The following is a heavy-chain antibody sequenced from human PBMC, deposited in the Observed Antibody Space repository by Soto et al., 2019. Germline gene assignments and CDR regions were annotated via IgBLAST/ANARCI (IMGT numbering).Heavy chain of an antibody. CDR1: GFTFSSYA. D-gene: IGHD3-10*01. J-gene: IGHJ4*02. CDR3: ATSLTFVLAVIVPRPSFDY. V-gene: IGHV3-23*01. Sequence: GGSLILSCAASGFTFSSYAMSWVRQAPGKGLEWVSAVSGSGGSTHYVDSVKGRFTISRDNSKNTLYLQMNSLRAEDTAVYYFATSLTFVLAVIVPRPSFDYSGQGLQVNVSS. CDR2: VSGSGGST.